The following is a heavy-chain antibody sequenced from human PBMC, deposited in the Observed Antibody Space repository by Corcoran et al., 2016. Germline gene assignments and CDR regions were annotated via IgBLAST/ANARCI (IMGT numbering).Heavy chain of an antibody. J-gene: IGHJ4*02. V-gene: IGHV4-34*01. CDR1: GGSFSGYY. CDR2: INHSGST. CDR3: ARGPTGRN. Sequence: QVQLQQWGAGLLKPSETLSLTCAVYGGSFSGYYWSWIRQPPGKGLEWIGEINHSGSTNYNPSLKSRVTISVDTSKNQFSLKLSSVTAADTAVYYCARGPTGRNWGQGTLVTVSS.